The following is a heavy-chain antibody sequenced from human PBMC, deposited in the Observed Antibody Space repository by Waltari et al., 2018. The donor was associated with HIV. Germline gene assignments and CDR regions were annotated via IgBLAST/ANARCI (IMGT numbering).Heavy chain of an antibody. J-gene: IGHJ5*02. CDR2: VNPNSGTT. Sequence: KPGASARLSCRASGYAFTTFYIHWLRQAPGQGPEWVGIVNPNSGTTSYTQRFQGRVTMAGDTSTSTVYMELPSLKSEDTAVYFCARGVPIKGRTIPFDHWGQGTLMTVSS. CDR1: GYAFTTFY. V-gene: IGHV1-46*01. CDR3: ARGVPIKGRTIPFDH. D-gene: IGHD2-2*01.